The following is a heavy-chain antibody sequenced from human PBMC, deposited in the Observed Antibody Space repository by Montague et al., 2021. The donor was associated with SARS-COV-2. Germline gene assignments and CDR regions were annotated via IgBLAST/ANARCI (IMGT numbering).Heavy chain of an antibody. D-gene: IGHD3-9*01. J-gene: IGHJ4*02. CDR2: IYTSGST. CDR3: ARESLHLTGYYNDYFDY. V-gene: IGHV4-61*02. Sequence: TLSLTCTVSGGSISSGSYYWNWIRQPAGQGLEWIGRIYTSGSTNYNPSLKSRVTISVDTSKNQFSLKLSSVTAAGTAVYYCARESLHLTGYYNDYFDYWGQGTLVTVSS. CDR1: GGSISSGSYY.